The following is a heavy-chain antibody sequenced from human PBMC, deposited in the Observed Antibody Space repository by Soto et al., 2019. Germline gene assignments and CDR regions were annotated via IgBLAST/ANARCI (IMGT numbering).Heavy chain of an antibody. V-gene: IGHV1-69*01. Sequence: QVQLVQSGAEVKKPGSSVKVSCKASGGTFSSFAISWVRQAPGQGLEWMGGVIPIFGTANFAQKFQGRVTIAADESTSTAYMQLSSLRSEDTAVYYCARACELARGRFDPWGQGTLVTVSS. D-gene: IGHD1-1*01. J-gene: IGHJ5*02. CDR3: ARACELARGRFDP. CDR2: VIPIFGTA. CDR1: GGTFSSFA.